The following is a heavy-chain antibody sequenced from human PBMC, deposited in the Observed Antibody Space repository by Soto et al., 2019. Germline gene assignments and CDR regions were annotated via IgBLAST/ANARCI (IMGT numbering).Heavy chain of an antibody. CDR1: GDSISSSFS. J-gene: IGHJ4*02. D-gene: IGHD3-10*01. Sequence: QVQLQESASGLVKPLETLSLTCIVSGDSISSSFSWHWVRRPPGEGLEWLGYIYHSGSTLYKPSPGGWITMSVNSSKNMFFLELSGVTAAETAVYYCARGDIIRGAAIDSWGQGTLVSVSS. CDR3: ARGDIIRGAAIDS. CDR2: IYHSGST. V-gene: IGHV4-30-2*01.